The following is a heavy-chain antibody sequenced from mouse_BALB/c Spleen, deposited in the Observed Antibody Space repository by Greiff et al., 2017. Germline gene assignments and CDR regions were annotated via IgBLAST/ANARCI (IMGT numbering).Heavy chain of an antibody. V-gene: IGHV1-63*02. J-gene: IGHJ2*01. D-gene: IGHD1-1*01. CDR1: GYTFTNYW. CDR2: IYPGGGYT. CDR3: ARDYYGSSFLFDY. Sequence: QVQLQQSGAELVRPGTSVKISCKASGYTFTNYWLGWVKQRPGHGLEWIGDIYPGGGYTNYNEKFKGKATLTADTSSSTAYMQLSSLTSEDSAVYFCARDYYGSSFLFDYWGQGTTLTVSS.